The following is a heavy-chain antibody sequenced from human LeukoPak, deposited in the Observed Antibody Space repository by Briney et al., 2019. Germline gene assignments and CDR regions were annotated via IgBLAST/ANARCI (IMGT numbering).Heavy chain of an antibody. V-gene: IGHV4-61*02. CDR3: ARVGYGEGGVDY. Sequence: SQTLSLTCTVSGGSISSGSYYWSWIRQPAGKGLEWIGRIYTSGSTNYNPSLKSRVTISVDTSKNQFSLKLSSVTAADTAVYYCARVGYGEGGVDYWGQGTLVTVSS. D-gene: IGHD4-17*01. CDR1: GGSISSGSYY. CDR2: IYTSGST. J-gene: IGHJ4*02.